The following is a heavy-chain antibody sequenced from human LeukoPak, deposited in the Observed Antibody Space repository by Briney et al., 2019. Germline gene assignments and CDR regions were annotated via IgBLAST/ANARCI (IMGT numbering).Heavy chain of an antibody. CDR2: ISSSSSYT. J-gene: IGHJ4*02. Sequence: GGSLRLSCAASGFTFSDYYMSWIRQAPGKGLEWVSYISSSSSYTNYADSVNGRFTISRDNAKNSLYLQMNSLRAEDAAVYYCARGVNDYDYVWGSYRLYYFDYWGQGTLVTVSS. CDR3: ARGVNDYDYVWGSYRLYYFDY. V-gene: IGHV3-11*06. CDR1: GFTFSDYY. D-gene: IGHD3-16*02.